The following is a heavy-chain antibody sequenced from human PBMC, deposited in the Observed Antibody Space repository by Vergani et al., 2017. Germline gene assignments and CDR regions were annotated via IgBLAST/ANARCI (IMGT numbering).Heavy chain of an antibody. CDR1: GGSFSGYY. CDR3: ARGLXIAGGYCSGGSCHSYYYYGMDV. V-gene: IGHV4-34*01. Sequence: QVQLQQWGAGLLKPSETLSLTCAVYGGSFSGYYWSWIRQPPGKGLEWIGEINHSGSTNYNPSLKSRVTISVDTSKNQFSLKLSSVTAADTAVYYCARGLXIAGGYCSGGSCHSYYYYGMDVWGQGTTVTVSS. J-gene: IGHJ6*02. D-gene: IGHD2-15*01. CDR2: INHSGST.